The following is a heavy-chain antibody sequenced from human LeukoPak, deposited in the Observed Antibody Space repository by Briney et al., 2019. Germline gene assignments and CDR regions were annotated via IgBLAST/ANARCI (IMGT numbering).Heavy chain of an antibody. J-gene: IGHJ6*02. Sequence: PGESLRLSCAASGLTFSDYNMNWVRQAPGKGLEWVSYITNGGSTIHHADSVKGRFTISRDNAKKTLYLQMNSLRAEDTAVYYCARSIGLTGGGVDVWGQGTTVTVSS. CDR1: GLTFSDYN. CDR2: ITNGGSTI. D-gene: IGHD3-9*01. CDR3: ARSIGLTGGGVDV. V-gene: IGHV3-11*01.